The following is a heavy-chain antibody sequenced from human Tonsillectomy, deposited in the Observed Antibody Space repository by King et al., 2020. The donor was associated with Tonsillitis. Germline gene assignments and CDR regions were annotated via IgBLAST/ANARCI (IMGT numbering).Heavy chain of an antibody. V-gene: IGHV3-23*01. CDR2: ISGSGGST. D-gene: IGHD2-21*02. CDR1: GFTFIGYT. J-gene: IGHJ6*04. Sequence: VQSGGSLRLSCAASGFTFIGYTMNWVRQAPGKGLEGVSGISGSGGSTFYADSVKGRFTISRDNSKNTLFLEMNSLRAEDTAVYYCAKEISMTSRYYGMDVWGEGTTVTVSS. CDR3: AKEISMTSRYYGMDV.